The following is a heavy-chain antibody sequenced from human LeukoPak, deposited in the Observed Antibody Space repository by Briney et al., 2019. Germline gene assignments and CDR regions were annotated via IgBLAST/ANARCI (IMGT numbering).Heavy chain of an antibody. D-gene: IGHD1-26*01. J-gene: IGHJ4*02. Sequence: PGGTLRLSCAASGFTFSSYWMSWVRQAPGKGLEWVANIKQDGSEKYYVDSVKGRFTISRDNAKNSLYLQMNSLRAEDTAVYYCARDPRYSGSYPNDYWGQGTLVTVSS. CDR1: GFTFSSYW. CDR2: IKQDGSEK. CDR3: ARDPRYSGSYPNDY. V-gene: IGHV3-7*01.